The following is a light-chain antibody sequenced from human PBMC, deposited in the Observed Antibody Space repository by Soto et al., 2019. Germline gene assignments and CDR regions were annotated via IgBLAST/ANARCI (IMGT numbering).Light chain of an antibody. CDR3: SSYTTNTSFV. Sequence: QSALTQPASVSGSPGQSFTISCTGTSTDVGNYNYVSWYQQHPGKAPKLIIYDVSKRPSGVSNRFSGSKSGNTSSLTISGLQGEDEANYYCSSYTTNTSFVFGTGTKVTVL. J-gene: IGLJ1*01. CDR2: DVS. CDR1: STDVGNYNY. V-gene: IGLV2-14*01.